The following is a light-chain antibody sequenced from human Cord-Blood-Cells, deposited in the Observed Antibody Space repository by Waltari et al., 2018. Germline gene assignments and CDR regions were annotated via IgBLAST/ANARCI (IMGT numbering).Light chain of an antibody. Sequence: AIRMTQSPSSFSASTGDRVTITCRARQGISSYLAWYQQKPGKAPKLLIYAASTVQSGVPSRFSGSGSWTDFTLTISCLQSEDFATDYCQQDYSYPFTFGPGTKVDIK. V-gene: IGKV1-8*01. CDR1: QGISSY. CDR3: QQDYSYPFT. CDR2: AAS. J-gene: IGKJ3*01.